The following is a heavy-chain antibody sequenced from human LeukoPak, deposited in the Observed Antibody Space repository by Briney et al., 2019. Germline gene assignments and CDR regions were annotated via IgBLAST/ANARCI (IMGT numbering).Heavy chain of an antibody. J-gene: IGHJ4*02. CDR2: ISSGGGTI. CDR1: GFTFSSYE. V-gene: IGHV3-48*03. Sequence: PGGSLRLSCAASGFTFSSYEMNWVRQAPGKGLEWVSYISSGGGTIYYADSVKGRFTISRDNSKNTLYLQMNSLRAEDTAVYYCAKGLTGYFDYWGQGTLVTVSS. D-gene: IGHD3-9*01. CDR3: AKGLTGYFDY.